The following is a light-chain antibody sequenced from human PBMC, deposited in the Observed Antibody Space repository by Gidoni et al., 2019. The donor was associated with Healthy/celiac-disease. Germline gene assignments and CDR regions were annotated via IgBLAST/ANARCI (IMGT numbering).Light chain of an antibody. Sequence: ELVMTQSPATLSVSPGERATLSCRASQSVSSNLAWYQQKPGQAPRLLIYGSSTRATGIPARLSGSGSGTEFTLTISSLQSEDVAVYYCQQYNNWPPLYTFGQGTKLEIK. J-gene: IGKJ2*01. CDR3: QQYNNWPPLYT. V-gene: IGKV3-15*01. CDR1: QSVSSN. CDR2: GSS.